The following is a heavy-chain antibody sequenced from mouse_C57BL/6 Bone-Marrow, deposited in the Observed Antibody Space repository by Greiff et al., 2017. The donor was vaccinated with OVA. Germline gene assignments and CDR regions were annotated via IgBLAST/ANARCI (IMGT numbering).Heavy chain of an antibody. D-gene: IGHD2-3*01. V-gene: IGHV1-75*01. J-gene: IGHJ3*01. CDR1: GYTFTDYY. CDR3: ARRRGGYDGDYAGWFAY. CDR2: IFPGSGST. Sequence: VQLQQSGPELVKPGASVKISCKASGYTFTDYYINWVKQRPGQGLEWIGWIFPGSGSTYYNEKFKGKATLTVDKSSSTSSMLLISLTSSDSAVYFCARRRGGYDGDYAGWFAYWGKGTLVTVSA.